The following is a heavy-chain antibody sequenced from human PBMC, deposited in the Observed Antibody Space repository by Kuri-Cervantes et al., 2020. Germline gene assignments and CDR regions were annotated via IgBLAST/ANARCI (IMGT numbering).Heavy chain of an antibody. CDR1: GYTFTSYY. Sequence: ASVKVSCKASGYTFTSYYMHWVRQAPGQGLEWMGIINPSGGSTSYAQKFQGRVTMTRDTFTSTAYMELSSLRSEDTAVYYCARGPNSILWWWGWGQGTLVTVSS. CDR2: INPSGGST. D-gene: IGHD2-21*01. J-gene: IGHJ4*02. CDR3: ARGPNSILWWWG. V-gene: IGHV1-46*01.